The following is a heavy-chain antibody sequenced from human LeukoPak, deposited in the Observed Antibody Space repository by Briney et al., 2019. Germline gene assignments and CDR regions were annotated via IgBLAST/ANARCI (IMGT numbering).Heavy chain of an antibody. CDR3: ARREVGATSIQQ. CDR2: IYYSGST. Sequence: SSETLSLTCTVSGGSISSSSYYWGWIRQPPGKGLEWIGSIYYSGSTYYNPSLKSRDTISVDTSSNQFSLKLSSVTAADTAVYYCARREVGATSIQQGGGGTLVTVSS. J-gene: IGHJ4*02. CDR1: GGSISSSSYY. D-gene: IGHD1-26*01. V-gene: IGHV4-39*01.